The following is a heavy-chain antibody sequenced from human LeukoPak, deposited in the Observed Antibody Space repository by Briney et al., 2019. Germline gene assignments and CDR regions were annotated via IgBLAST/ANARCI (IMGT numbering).Heavy chain of an antibody. D-gene: IGHD3-3*01. CDR3: ARGAPIFGVVIIDYYYYYMDV. Sequence: ASVKVSCKASGYTFTGYYMHWVRQAPGQGLEWMGWINPNSGGTNYAQKLQGRVTMTTDTSISTAYMELSRLRSDDTAVYYCARGAPIFGVVIIDYYYYYMDVWGKGTTVTVSS. J-gene: IGHJ6*03. V-gene: IGHV1-2*02. CDR1: GYTFTGYY. CDR2: INPNSGGT.